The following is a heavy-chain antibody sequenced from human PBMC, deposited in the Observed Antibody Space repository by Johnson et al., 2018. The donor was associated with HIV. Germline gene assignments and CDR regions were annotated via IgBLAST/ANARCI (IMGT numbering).Heavy chain of an antibody. D-gene: IGHD4-11*01. CDR2: IWYDGSNK. J-gene: IGHJ3*02. CDR1: GFTFSNFG. CDR3: AKFASSTRTTGGDAFDI. V-gene: IGHV3-33*06. Sequence: QVQLVESGGGLVQPGGSLRLSCAASGFTFSNFGIHWVRQAPGKGLEWVAVIWYDGSNKYYADSVKGRFTISRDNSKNTLYLQMNSLRAEDTAVYYCAKFASSTRTTGGDAFDIWGQGTMVTVSS.